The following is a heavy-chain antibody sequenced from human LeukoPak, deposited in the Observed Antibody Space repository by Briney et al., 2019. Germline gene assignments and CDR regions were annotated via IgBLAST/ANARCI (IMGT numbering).Heavy chain of an antibody. D-gene: IGHD5-18*01. CDR1: GGSISSYY. Sequence: SETLSLTCTVSGGSISSYYWSWIRQPPGKGLEWSGNIYYSGSTNYNPSLKSRVTISVDTSKNQFSLKLSSVTAADTAVYYCARLTAYYYMDVWGKGTTVTVSS. V-gene: IGHV4-59*01. CDR2: IYYSGST. J-gene: IGHJ6*03. CDR3: ARLTAYYYMDV.